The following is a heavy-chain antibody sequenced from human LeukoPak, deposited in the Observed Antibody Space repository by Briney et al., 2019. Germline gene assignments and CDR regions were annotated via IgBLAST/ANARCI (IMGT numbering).Heavy chain of an antibody. CDR2: IYSGDNT. CDR3: AGRRVLDASFDY. CDR1: GFTVSNNY. V-gene: IGHV3-66*02. J-gene: IGHJ4*02. D-gene: IGHD3-16*01. Sequence: GGSLRLSCAASGFTVSNNYMSWVRQATGKGLEWVSVIYSGDNTYYVESVKGRFTISRDNSKNTLFLQMNRLRAEDTAVYYCAGRRVLDASFDYWGQGTLVTVSS.